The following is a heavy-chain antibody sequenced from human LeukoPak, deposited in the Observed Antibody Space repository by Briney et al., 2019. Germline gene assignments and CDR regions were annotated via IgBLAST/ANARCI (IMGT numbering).Heavy chain of an antibody. D-gene: IGHD6-19*01. CDR2: INHSGST. Sequence: KPSETLSLTCAVYGGSFSGYYWSWIRQPPGKGLEWIGEINHSGSTNYNPSLKSRVTISVDTSKNQFSLKLSSVTAADTAVYYCASGYSCGWAVHWGQGTLVTVSS. CDR1: GGSFSGYY. CDR3: ASGYSCGWAVH. V-gene: IGHV4-34*01. J-gene: IGHJ4*02.